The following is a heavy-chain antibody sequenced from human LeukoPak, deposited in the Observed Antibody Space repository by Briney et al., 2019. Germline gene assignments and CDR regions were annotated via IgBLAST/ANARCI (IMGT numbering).Heavy chain of an antibody. CDR2: IYGSGTT. CDR1: GFIVSSNY. CDR3: AKGSGAVAATLFDY. J-gene: IGHJ4*02. Sequence: GGSLRLSCAASGFIVSSNYMSWVRQAPGKGPEWVSVIYGSGTTQYADSVKGRLTISRDNSKNTLYLQMNSLRAEDTAVYYCAKGSGAVAATLFDYWGQGTLVTVSS. D-gene: IGHD6-19*01. V-gene: IGHV3-53*01.